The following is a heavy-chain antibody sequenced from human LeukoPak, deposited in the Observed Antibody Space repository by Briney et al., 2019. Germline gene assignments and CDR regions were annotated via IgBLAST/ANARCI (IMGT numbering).Heavy chain of an antibody. CDR3: TRVGSGYPFDY. D-gene: IGHD5-12*01. Sequence: GGSLRLSCAASGFTFSGSAMHWVRPASGKGLEWVGRIRNKANNYATTYAAAVKDRFTISRADSHNTAYLQMNSLKTEDTAVYYCTRVGSGYPFDYWGQGTLVTVSS. V-gene: IGHV3-73*01. CDR1: GFTFSGSA. CDR2: IRNKANNYAT. J-gene: IGHJ4*02.